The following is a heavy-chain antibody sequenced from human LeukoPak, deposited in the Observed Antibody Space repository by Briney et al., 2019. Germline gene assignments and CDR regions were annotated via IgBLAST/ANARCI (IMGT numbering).Heavy chain of an antibody. D-gene: IGHD2-2*01. V-gene: IGHV3-21*01. J-gene: IGHJ4*02. CDR2: ISHSGYDI. CDR1: GFAFGRYS. CDR3: ANHFACGSTTCPSFDD. Sequence: GGSLRLSCVASGFAFGRYSMNWARQAPGKGLEWVSSISHSGYDIYYADAVKGRFTISRDNAKNSLSLQMNNLRVEDTAVYYCANHFACGSTTCPSFDDWGQGTLVTVSS.